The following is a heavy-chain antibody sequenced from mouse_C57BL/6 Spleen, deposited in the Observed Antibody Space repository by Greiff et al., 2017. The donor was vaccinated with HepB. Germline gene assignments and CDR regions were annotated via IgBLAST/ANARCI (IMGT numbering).Heavy chain of an antibody. CDR1: GYTFTSYW. J-gene: IGHJ3*01. CDR2: IDPSDSET. V-gene: IGHV1-52*01. CDR3: ARDSSGYVSSFAY. Sequence: QVQLQQSGAELVRPGSSVKLSCKASGYTFTSYWMHWVKQRPIQGLEWIGNIDPSDSETHYNQKFKDKATLTVDKSSSTAYMQLSSLTSEDSAVYYCARDSSGYVSSFAYWGQGTLVTVSA. D-gene: IGHD3-2*02.